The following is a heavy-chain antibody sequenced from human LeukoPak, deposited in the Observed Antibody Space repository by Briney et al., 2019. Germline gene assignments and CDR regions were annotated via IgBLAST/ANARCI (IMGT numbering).Heavy chain of an antibody. CDR1: GGSISSYY. Sequence: SETQSLTCTVSGGSISSYYWSWIRQPPGKGLQWIGYIYYSGSTNYNPSLKSRVTISVDTSKNQFSLKLSSVTAADTAVYYCARDLGGSSADYWGQGTLVTVSS. D-gene: IGHD6-6*01. V-gene: IGHV4-59*01. CDR2: IYYSGST. CDR3: ARDLGGSSADY. J-gene: IGHJ4*02.